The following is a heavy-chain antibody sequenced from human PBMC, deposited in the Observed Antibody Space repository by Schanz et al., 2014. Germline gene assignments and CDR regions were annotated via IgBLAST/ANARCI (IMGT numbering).Heavy chain of an antibody. CDR1: GITFSSHS. D-gene: IGHD6-13*01. J-gene: IGHJ4*02. V-gene: IGHV3-23*01. CDR3: ARGLIAAAGGAFDY. CDR2: ISGSGGST. Sequence: EVQLLESGGGLVQPGGSLRLSCAASGITFSSHSFNWVRQAPGKGLEWVSAISGSGGSTYYADSVKGRFTISRDNSRSTMYLQMNSLRAEDTAVYFCARGLIAAAGGAFDYWGQGTLVAVSA.